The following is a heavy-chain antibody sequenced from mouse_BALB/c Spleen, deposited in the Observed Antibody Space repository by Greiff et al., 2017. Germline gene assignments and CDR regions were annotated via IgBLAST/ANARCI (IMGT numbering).Heavy chain of an antibody. Sequence: VQGVESGPQLVRPGASVKISCKASGYSFTSYWMHWVKQRPGQGLEWIGMIDPSDSETRLNQKFKDKATLTVDKSSSTAYMQLSSPTSEDSAVYYCARNYDNYETWFAYWGQGTLVTVSA. CDR1: GYSFTSYW. J-gene: IGHJ3*01. V-gene: IGHV1S126*01. CDR2: IDPSDSET. CDR3: ARNYDNYETWFAY. D-gene: IGHD2-1*01.